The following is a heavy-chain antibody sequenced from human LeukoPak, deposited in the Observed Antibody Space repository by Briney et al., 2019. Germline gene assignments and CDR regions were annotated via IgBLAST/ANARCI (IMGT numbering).Heavy chain of an antibody. Sequence: SQTLSLTCTVSGGSISSGSYYWSWIRQPAGKGLEWIGRIYTSGSTNYNPSLKSRVTISVDTSKNQFSLKLSSVTAADTAVYYCAREGSSGFFYYYMDVWGKGTTVTISS. J-gene: IGHJ6*03. V-gene: IGHV4-61*02. CDR3: AREGSSGFFYYYMDV. CDR1: GGSISSGSYY. D-gene: IGHD3-22*01. CDR2: IYTSGST.